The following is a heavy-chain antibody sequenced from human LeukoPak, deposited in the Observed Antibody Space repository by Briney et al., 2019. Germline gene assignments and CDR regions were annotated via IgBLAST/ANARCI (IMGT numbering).Heavy chain of an antibody. CDR1: GGTFSSYA. CDR2: IIPIFGTA. D-gene: IGHD3-22*01. V-gene: IGHV1-69*05. CDR3: ARGYYDSSGYYHFDY. Sequence: ASVKVSCKASGGTFSSYAISWVRQAPGQGLEWMGGIIPIFGTANYAQKFQGRVTITTGESTSTAYMELSSLRSEDTAVYYCARGYYDSSGYYHFDYWGQGTLVTVSS. J-gene: IGHJ4*02.